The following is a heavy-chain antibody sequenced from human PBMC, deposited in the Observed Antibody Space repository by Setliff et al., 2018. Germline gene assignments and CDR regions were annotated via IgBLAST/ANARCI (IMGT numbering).Heavy chain of an antibody. J-gene: IGHJ4*02. Sequence: SETLSLTCTVSGGSISSNSYYWGWIRQPPGKGLEWIGSMYYGGSTYYNPSLKSRVTISIDPSKNQFSLKLSSVTAADTAVYYCAKGGGRYHSASWGQGILVTVSS. CDR3: AKGGGRYHSAS. V-gene: IGHV4-39*07. CDR2: MYYGGST. CDR1: GGSISSNSYY. D-gene: IGHD1-26*01.